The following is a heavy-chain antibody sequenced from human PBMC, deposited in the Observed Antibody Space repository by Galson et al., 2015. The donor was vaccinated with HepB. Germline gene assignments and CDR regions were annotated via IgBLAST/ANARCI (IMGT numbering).Heavy chain of an antibody. J-gene: IGHJ5*02. Sequence: SLRLSCAASGFTFSSYWMHWVRQAPGKGLVWVSRINSDGSSTSYADSVKGRFTISRDNAKNTLYLQMNSLRAEDTAVYYCARQWLDLNWFDPWGQGTLVTVSS. CDR2: INSDGSST. CDR1: GFTFSSYW. CDR3: ARQWLDLNWFDP. D-gene: IGHD6-19*01. V-gene: IGHV3-74*01.